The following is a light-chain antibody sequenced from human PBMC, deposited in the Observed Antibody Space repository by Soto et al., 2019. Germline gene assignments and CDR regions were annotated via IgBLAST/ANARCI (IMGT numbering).Light chain of an antibody. J-gene: IGKJ1*01. CDR2: RAS. Sequence: EIVMTQSPATLSMSPGERATLSCRASESVSTDLAWYQQKPGQAPRLLVYRASTRATGIPARFSAGGSGTEFTLTISSLQSEDFAVYICQQYNGWPPRWTFGQGTKVEIK. CDR1: ESVSTD. V-gene: IGKV3-15*01. CDR3: QQYNGWPPRWT.